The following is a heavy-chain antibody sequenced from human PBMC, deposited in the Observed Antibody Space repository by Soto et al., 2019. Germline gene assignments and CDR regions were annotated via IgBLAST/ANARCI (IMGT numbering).Heavy chain of an antibody. CDR1: GFTFSSYE. Sequence: GGSLRLSCAASGFTFSSYEMNWVRQAPGKGLEWVSYISSSGSTIYYADSVKGRFTISRDNAKNSLYLQMNSLRAEDTAVYYCARQDSGSYSGGWAHPVWGQGTTVTAP. D-gene: IGHD1-26*01. CDR2: ISSSGSTI. CDR3: ARQDSGSYSGGWAHPV. V-gene: IGHV3-48*03. J-gene: IGHJ6*02.